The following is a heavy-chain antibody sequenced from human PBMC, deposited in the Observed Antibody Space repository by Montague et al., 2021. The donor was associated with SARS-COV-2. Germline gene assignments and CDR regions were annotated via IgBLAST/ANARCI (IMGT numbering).Heavy chain of an antibody. CDR1: GGSISSSGYY. CDR2: FYSVGST. CDR3: ARETMTADAFDL. V-gene: IGHV4-39*07. D-gene: IGHD1-14*01. Sequence: SETLSLTCTVSGGSISSSGYYWGWIRQPPGKGLEWIGYFYSVGSTDYNPSLKSRVSISRDTSKNQFSLKVGSVTAADTAVYYCARETMTADAFDLWGQGTMVTVSS. J-gene: IGHJ3*01.